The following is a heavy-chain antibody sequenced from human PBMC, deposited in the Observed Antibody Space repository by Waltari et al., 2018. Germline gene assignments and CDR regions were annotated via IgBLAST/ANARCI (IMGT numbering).Heavy chain of an antibody. V-gene: IGHV3-7*01. CDR3: TRGVFCSGGRCDSAAFDI. CDR1: EFTFNTYL. D-gene: IGHD2-15*01. Sequence: EVQLVESGGDLVQPGGSLRLSCAASEFTFNTYLMNLVRKATGKWMEWVEHIHANGMEKYYVDSVKGLFSISRDNAKKSLYLQMDSLRADDTGFYYCTRGVFCSGGRCDSAAFDIWGQGTMVTVSS. CDR2: IHANGMEK. J-gene: IGHJ3*02.